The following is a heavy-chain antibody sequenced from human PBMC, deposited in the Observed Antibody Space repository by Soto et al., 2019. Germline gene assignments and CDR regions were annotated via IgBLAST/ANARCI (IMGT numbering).Heavy chain of an antibody. V-gene: IGHV3-30*18. D-gene: IGHD6-19*01. J-gene: IGHJ4*02. Sequence: QVQLVESVGGVVQPGRSLRLSCAASGFTFSSYGMHWVRQAPGKGLEWVAVISYDGSNKYYADSVKGRFTISRDNSKNTLYLQMNGLRAEDTAVYYCAKAGSGWYAAPLDLDYWGQGTLVTVSS. CDR1: GFTFSSYG. CDR3: AKAGSGWYAAPLDLDY. CDR2: ISYDGSNK.